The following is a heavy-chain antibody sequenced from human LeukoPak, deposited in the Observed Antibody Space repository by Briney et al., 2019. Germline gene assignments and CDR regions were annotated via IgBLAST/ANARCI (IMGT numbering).Heavy chain of an antibody. CDR3: ARWQYTISSGWFDP. D-gene: IGHD6-6*01. CDR1: GGSISSRY. V-gene: IGHV4-59*08. J-gene: IGHJ5*02. Sequence: SETLSLTCTLSGGSISSRYWSWIRQPPGKGLEWIGSIYYSGGTNYNPSLQGRVSISVDTFKIQFSLKLSSVTAADTAVYYCARWQYTISSGWFDPWGQGTLVTVSS. CDR2: IYYSGGT.